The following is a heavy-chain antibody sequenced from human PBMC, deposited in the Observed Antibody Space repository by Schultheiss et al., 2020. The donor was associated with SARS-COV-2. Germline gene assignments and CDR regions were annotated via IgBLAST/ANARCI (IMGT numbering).Heavy chain of an antibody. J-gene: IGHJ3*02. Sequence: SQTLSLTCTVSGGSISSYYWSWIRQPPGKGLEWIGDIYHSGSTNYNPSLKSRVTISVDKSKNQFSLMLSSVTAADTAVYYCARAAGLRRHDYVYDIWGQGTMVTVSS. CDR2: IYHSGST. CDR3: ARAAGLRRHDYVYDI. D-gene: IGHD3-16*01. CDR1: GGSISSYY. V-gene: IGHV4-59*12.